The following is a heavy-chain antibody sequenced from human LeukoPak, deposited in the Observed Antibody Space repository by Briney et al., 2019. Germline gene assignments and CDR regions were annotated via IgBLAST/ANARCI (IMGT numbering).Heavy chain of an antibody. D-gene: IGHD6-13*01. CDR2: IYYSGTT. CDR3: ARGVYIAAAQYGY. J-gene: IGHJ4*02. CDR1: GGSISNYC. V-gene: IGHV4-59*01. Sequence: ASETLSLTCTVSGGSISNYCWSWIRQPPGKGLEWIGYIYYSGTTNYNPSLKSRVTISVDTSKNQFSLKLNSVTAADTAVYYCARGVYIAAAQYGYWGQGTLVTVSS.